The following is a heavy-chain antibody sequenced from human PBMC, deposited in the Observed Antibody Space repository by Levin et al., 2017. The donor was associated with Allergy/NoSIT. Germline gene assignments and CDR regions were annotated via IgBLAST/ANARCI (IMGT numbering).Heavy chain of an antibody. CDR3: AKALTGTWSDDY. V-gene: IGHV3-30*18. CDR2: ISNDGSKK. D-gene: IGHD1-1*01. CDR1: GFTFSSHG. J-gene: IGHJ4*02. Sequence: PGESLKISCAASGFTFSSHGMHWVRQAPGKGLEWVAVISNDGSKKYYADSVKGRFTISRDNSKNTLSLQMNSLRPEDTAVYFCAKALTGTWSDDYWGQGTRVTVSS.